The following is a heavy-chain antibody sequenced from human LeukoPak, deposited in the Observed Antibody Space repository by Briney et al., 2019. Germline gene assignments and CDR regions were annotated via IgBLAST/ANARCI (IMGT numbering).Heavy chain of an antibody. J-gene: IGHJ4*02. D-gene: IGHD3-3*01. Sequence: ASVKVSCKASGYTFTGYYMHWVRQAPGQGLEWMGWINPNSGGTNYAQKFQGRVTMTRDTSISTAYMELSRLRSDDTAVYYCARGVYDFWSGLPFDYWGQGTLVTVSS. CDR3: ARGVYDFWSGLPFDY. V-gene: IGHV1-2*02. CDR2: INPNSGGT. CDR1: GYTFTGYY.